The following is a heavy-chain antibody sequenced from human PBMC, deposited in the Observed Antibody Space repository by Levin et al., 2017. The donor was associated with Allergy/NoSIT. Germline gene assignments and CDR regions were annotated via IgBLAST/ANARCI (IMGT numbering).Heavy chain of an antibody. CDR1: GGSISSSSYY. CDR2: IYYSGST. D-gene: IGHD6-19*01. V-gene: IGHV4-39*01. J-gene: IGHJ3*02. Sequence: PSETLSLTCTVSGGSISSSSYYWGWIRQPPGKGLEWIGSIYYSGSTYYNPSLKSRVTISVDTSKNQFSLKLSSVTAADTAVYYCARAQGYSSGSRAFDSWGQGTMVTVSS. CDR3: ARAQGYSSGSRAFDS.